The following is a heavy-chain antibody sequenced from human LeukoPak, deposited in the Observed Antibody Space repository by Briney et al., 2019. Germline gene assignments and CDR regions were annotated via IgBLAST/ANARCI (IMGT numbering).Heavy chain of an antibody. Sequence: PSETLSLTCTVSGYSISSGYYWGWIRQPPGKGLEWIGSIYHSGSTYYNPSLKSRVTISVGTSKNQFSLKLSSVTAADTAVYYCARLSSGWYFGWFDPWGQGTLVTVSS. CDR1: GYSISSGYY. J-gene: IGHJ5*02. D-gene: IGHD6-19*01. CDR2: IYHSGST. V-gene: IGHV4-38-2*02. CDR3: ARLSSGWYFGWFDP.